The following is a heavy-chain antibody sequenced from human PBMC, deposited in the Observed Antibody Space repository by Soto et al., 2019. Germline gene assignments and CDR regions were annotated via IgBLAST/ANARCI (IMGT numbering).Heavy chain of an antibody. D-gene: IGHD3-16*01. CDR3: ARGGSLYYYYMDV. V-gene: IGHV3-23*01. Sequence: EVQLLESGGGLVQPGGSLRLSCAGSGFTFSSYAMSWVRQAPGKGLEWVAAVSGSGINKFNADSVKGRFTISRDNSKDTLFLQMNGLRAEDTAVYYCARGGSLYYYYMDVWGKGTTVTVSS. CDR1: GFTFSSYA. CDR2: VSGSGINK. J-gene: IGHJ6*03.